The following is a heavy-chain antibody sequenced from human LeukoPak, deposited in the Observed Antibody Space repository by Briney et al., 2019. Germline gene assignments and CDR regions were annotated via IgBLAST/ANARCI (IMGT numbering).Heavy chain of an antibody. CDR3: ALIVVVATNPYNWFDP. D-gene: IGHD2-15*01. J-gene: IGHJ5*02. CDR1: GYTFTGYY. Sequence: ASVKVSCKASGYTFTGYYMHWVRQAPGQGLEWMGWINPNSGGTNYAQKFQGRVTMTRDTSISTAYMELSRLRSDYTAVYYCALIVVVATNPYNWFDPWGQGTLVTVSS. V-gene: IGHV1-2*02. CDR2: INPNSGGT.